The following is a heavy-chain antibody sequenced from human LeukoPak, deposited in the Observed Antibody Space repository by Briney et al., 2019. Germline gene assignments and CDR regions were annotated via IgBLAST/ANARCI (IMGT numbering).Heavy chain of an antibody. V-gene: IGHV4-39*01. D-gene: IGHD7-27*01. Sequence: SETLSLTCTVSGGSISSNSYYWGWIRQPPGKGLEWIGSIYYSGSTYYNPSLKSRVTISVDTSKNQFSLKLSSVTATDTAVYYCARVNWVRYIDYWGQGTLVTVSS. CDR1: GGSISSNSYY. J-gene: IGHJ4*02. CDR3: ARVNWVRYIDY. CDR2: IYYSGST.